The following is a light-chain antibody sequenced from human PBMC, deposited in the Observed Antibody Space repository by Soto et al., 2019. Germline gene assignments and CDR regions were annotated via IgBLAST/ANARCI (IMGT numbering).Light chain of an antibody. V-gene: IGLV1-47*01. CDR2: RTN. CDR1: SANIGPNY. Sequence: QSALTQPPSASGTPGQRVTISCSGSSANIGPNYVFWYQQLPGTAPKLLIYRTNQRPAGVPDRLSGSKSGTSASLAISGLRSEDEADYYCAVWDNSLSGWVFGGGTKLTVL. CDR3: AVWDNSLSGWV. J-gene: IGLJ3*02.